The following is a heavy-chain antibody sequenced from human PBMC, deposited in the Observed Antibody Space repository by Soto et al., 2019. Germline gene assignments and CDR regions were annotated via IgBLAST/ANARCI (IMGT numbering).Heavy chain of an antibody. J-gene: IGHJ6*02. CDR1: GGDFSTYA. D-gene: IGHD2-2*01. V-gene: IGHV1-69*01. Sequence: QVQLVQSGAVVKKPGSSVKVSCKASGGDFSTYAISWVRQAPGQGLEWVGGIIPIFRTPTYAQNFQDRVTISADDSTSTAYMELNGLRSDDTAIYYCVRDSLVPAAADYFYGMDVWGQGTTVTVSS. CDR3: VRDSLVPAAADYFYGMDV. CDR2: IIPIFRTP.